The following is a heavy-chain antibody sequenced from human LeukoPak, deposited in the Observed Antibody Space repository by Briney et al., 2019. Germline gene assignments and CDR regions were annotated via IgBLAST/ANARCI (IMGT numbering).Heavy chain of an antibody. CDR2: ISSSGST. CDR1: GDSISSGDYY. J-gene: IGHJ3*02. D-gene: IGHD3-22*01. CDR3: ARGPYSYDSSGAFDI. Sequence: SETLSLTCTVSGDSISSGDYYWRWIRQPAGKGLEWIGRISSSGSTNYNPSLKSRVTISVDTSTNQFSLKLSSVTAADTAVYFCARGPYSYDSSGAFDIWGQGTMVTVSS. V-gene: IGHV4-61*02.